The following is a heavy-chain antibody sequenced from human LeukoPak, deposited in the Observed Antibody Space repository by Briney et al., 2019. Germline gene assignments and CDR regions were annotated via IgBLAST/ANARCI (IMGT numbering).Heavy chain of an antibody. V-gene: IGHV3-23*01. D-gene: IGHD6-13*01. Sequence: GGSLRLSCAASGFTFSSFSMSWVRQAPGKGLDWVSSISGGSENTYYADSVKGRFTISRDNSKNALDLHLNSLTADDTAVYYCANMQLVKGVFEIWGQGTRVTVSS. CDR3: ANMQLVKGVFEI. J-gene: IGHJ3*02. CDR1: GFTFSSFS. CDR2: ISGGSENT.